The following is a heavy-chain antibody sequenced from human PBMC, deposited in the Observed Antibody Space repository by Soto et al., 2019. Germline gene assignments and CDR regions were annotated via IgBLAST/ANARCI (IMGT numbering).Heavy chain of an antibody. Sequence: PSETLSLTCTVSGGSISSSSYYWGWIRQHPGKGLEWIGYIYYSGSTYYNPSLKSRVTVSVDTSKNQFSLKLSSVTAADTAVYYCARFGGVVTAIDAFDIWGQGTMVTVSS. V-gene: IGHV4-31*03. J-gene: IGHJ3*02. D-gene: IGHD2-21*02. CDR3: ARFGGVVTAIDAFDI. CDR2: IYYSGST. CDR1: GGSISSSSYY.